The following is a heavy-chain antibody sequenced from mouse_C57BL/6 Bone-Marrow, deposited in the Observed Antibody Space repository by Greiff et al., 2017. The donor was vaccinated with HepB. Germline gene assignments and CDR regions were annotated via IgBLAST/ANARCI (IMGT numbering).Heavy chain of an antibody. V-gene: IGHV1-64*01. CDR1: GYTFTSYW. D-gene: IGHD1-1*01. Sequence: VQLQQPGAELVKPGASVKLSCKASGYTFTSYWMHWVKQRPGQGLEWIGMIHPNSGSTNYNEKFKSKATLTVDKSSSTAYMQLSSLTSEDSAVYYCATCYYYGSSPFAYWGQGTLVTVSA. J-gene: IGHJ3*01. CDR2: IHPNSGST. CDR3: ATCYYYGSSPFAY.